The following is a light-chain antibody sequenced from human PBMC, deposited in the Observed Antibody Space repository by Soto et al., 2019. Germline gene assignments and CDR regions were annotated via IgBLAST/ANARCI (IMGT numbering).Light chain of an antibody. Sequence: IVMTQTPLSSPVTLGQPASISCRSSQSLVHSDGNTYLSWLQQRPGQPPRLLIYMLSNRFDGRPDGFSGSGAGTNSALKISRAEGEDRGVYYCEQYTAPWTFSQRTKLEI. J-gene: IGKJ2*01. CDR3: EQYTAPWT. CDR1: QSLVHSDGNTY. CDR2: MLS. V-gene: IGKV2-24*01.